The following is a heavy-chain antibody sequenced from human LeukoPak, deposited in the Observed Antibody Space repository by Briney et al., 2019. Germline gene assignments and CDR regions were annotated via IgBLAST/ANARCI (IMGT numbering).Heavy chain of an antibody. CDR3: ARGHIVVVPAALDY. V-gene: IGHV4-34*01. CDR1: GGSFSGYY. CDR2: INHSGST. J-gene: IGHJ4*02. Sequence: PSETLSLTCAVYGGSFSGYYWSWIRQPPGKGLEWIGEINHSGSTNYNPSPKSRVTISVDTSKNQFSLKLSSVTAADTAVYYCARGHIVVVPAALDYWGQGTLFTVSS. D-gene: IGHD2-2*01.